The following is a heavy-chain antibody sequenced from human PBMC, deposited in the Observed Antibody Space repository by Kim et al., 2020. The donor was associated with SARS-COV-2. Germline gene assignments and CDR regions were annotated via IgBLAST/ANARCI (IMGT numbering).Heavy chain of an antibody. Sequence: GGSLRLSCTASGFTFNDFYMSWIRQAPGKGLEWVSYISAGETRYTNYADSVKGRFTISRDTAKNSLYLQMNSLRADDTAVYYCARGYGDYGYWGQGTLVTVSS. D-gene: IGHD4-17*01. J-gene: IGHJ4*02. CDR2: ISAGETRYT. CDR3: ARGYGDYGY. V-gene: IGHV3-11*05. CDR1: GFTFNDFY.